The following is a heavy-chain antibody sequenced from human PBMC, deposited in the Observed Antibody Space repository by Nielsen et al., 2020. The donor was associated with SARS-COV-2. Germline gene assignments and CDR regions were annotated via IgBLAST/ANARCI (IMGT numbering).Heavy chain of an antibody. CDR1: TFSSYA. CDR3: ARQDYYTDAFDI. CDR2: IYYSGST. J-gene: IGHJ3*02. Sequence: TFSSYAMSWVRQAPGKGLEWIGSIYYSGSTYYNPSLKSRVTISVDTSKNQFSLKLSSVTAADTAVNYCARQDYYTDAFDIWGQGTMVTVSS. V-gene: IGHV4-39*01. D-gene: IGHD3-10*01.